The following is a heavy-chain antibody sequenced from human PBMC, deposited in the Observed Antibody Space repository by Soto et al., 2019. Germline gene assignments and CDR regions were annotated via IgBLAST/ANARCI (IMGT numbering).Heavy chain of an antibody. CDR2: INHSGST. D-gene: IGHD5-18*01. V-gene: IGHV4-34*01. CDR1: GGSFSGYY. J-gene: IGHJ6*02. Sequence: SETLSLTCAVYGGSFSGYYWSWIRQPPGKGLEWIGEINHSGSTNYNPSLKSRVTISVDTSKNQFSLKLSSVTAADTAVYYCAEGYSYGSFDYYYGMDVWGQGTTVTVSS. CDR3: AEGYSYGSFDYYYGMDV.